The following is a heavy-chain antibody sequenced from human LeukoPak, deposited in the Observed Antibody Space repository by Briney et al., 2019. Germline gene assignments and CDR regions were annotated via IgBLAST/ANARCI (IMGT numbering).Heavy chain of an antibody. V-gene: IGHV3-73*01. D-gene: IGHD2-15*01. Sequence: GGSLRLSCAASGFTFSGSAMHWVRQASGKGLEWVGRIRSKANSYATAYAASVKGRFTISRDDSKNTAYLQMNSLKTEDTAVYYCTRHPDIVVVRTLNWFDPWGQGTLVTVSS. CDR3: TRHPDIVVVRTLNWFDP. CDR2: IRSKANSYAT. J-gene: IGHJ5*02. CDR1: GFTFSGSA.